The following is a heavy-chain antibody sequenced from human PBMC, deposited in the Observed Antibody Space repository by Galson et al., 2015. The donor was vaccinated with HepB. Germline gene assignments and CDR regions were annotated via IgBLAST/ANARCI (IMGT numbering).Heavy chain of an antibody. V-gene: IGHV3-49*03. CDR1: GFTFGDYA. J-gene: IGHJ4*02. CDR3: TRDVVNWGWGCDH. D-gene: IGHD7-27*01. Sequence: LRLSCAASGFTFGDYAMSWFRQAPGKGLEWVGFIRSKAYGGTTEYAASVKGRFTISRDDSKSIAYLQMNSLKTEDTAVYYCTRDVVNWGWGCDHWGQGTLVTVSS. CDR2: IRSKAYGGTT.